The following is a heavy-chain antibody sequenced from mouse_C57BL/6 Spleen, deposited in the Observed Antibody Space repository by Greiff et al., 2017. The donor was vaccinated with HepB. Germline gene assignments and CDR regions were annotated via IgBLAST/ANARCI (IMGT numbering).Heavy chain of an antibody. D-gene: IGHD2-2*01. Sequence: QVHVKQSGAELARPGASVKLSCKASGYTFTSYGISWVKQRTGQGLEWIGEIYPRSGNTYYNEKFKGKATLTADKSSSTAYMELRSLTSEDSAVYFCAYYGYDDGDYYAMDYWGQGTSVTVSS. V-gene: IGHV1-81*01. CDR2: IYPRSGNT. CDR1: GYTFTSYG. CDR3: AYYGYDDGDYYAMDY. J-gene: IGHJ4*01.